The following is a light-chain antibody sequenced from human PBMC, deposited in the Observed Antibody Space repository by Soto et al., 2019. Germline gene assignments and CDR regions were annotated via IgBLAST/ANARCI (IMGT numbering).Light chain of an antibody. CDR2: VVS. V-gene: IGLV2-8*01. J-gene: IGLJ2*01. CDR3: SSYAGSNNWV. CDR1: SSDVGGYNY. Sequence: QSALTQPPSASGSPGQSVTISCTGTSSDVGGYNYVSWYQQHPGKAPKLMIYVVSKRPSGVPDRFSGSKSGNTASLTVSGLQAEDEADYYCSSYAGSNNWVFGGGTKVTVL.